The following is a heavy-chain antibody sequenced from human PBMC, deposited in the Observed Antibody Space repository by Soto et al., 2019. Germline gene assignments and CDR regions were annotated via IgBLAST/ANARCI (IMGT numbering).Heavy chain of an antibody. D-gene: IGHD5-12*01. V-gene: IGHV1-58*02. Sequence: EASVKVSCKASGFTFTSSAMQWVRQTRGQRLEWIGWTVVGSGNTNYAQKFQERATITRDMSTSTAYMELSSLRSEDTAVYYCAARSLPGRRGYSGYDYPGPLDYWGQGTLVTVSS. J-gene: IGHJ4*02. CDR2: TVVGSGNT. CDR3: AARSLPGRRGYSGYDYPGPLDY. CDR1: GFTFTSSA.